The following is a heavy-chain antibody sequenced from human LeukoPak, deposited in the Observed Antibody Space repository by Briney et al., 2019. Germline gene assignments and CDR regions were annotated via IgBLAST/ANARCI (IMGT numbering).Heavy chain of an antibody. CDR3: ARSRITMVRGENQRRNWFDP. J-gene: IGHJ5*02. Sequence: SSETLSLTCTVSGGSISSSSYYWSWIRQPAGKGLEWIGRIYTSGSTNYNPSLKSRVTISVDTSKNQFSLKLSSVTAADTAVYYCARSRITMVRGENQRRNWFDPWGQGTLVTVSS. D-gene: IGHD3-10*01. CDR1: GGSISSSSYY. CDR2: IYTSGST. V-gene: IGHV4-61*02.